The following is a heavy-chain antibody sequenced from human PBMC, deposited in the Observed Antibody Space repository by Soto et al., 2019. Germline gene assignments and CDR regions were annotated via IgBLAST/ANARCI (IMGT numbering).Heavy chain of an antibody. CDR1: GFTFSSYS. D-gene: IGHD5-12*01. Sequence: GGSLRLSCAASGFTFSSYSMNWVRQAPGKGPEWVSYISSSSRTIYYADSVKGRFTISRDNAKNSLYLQMNSLRAEDTAVYYCARAISGYDPFDYWGQGTLVTVSS. V-gene: IGHV3-48*01. CDR3: ARAISGYDPFDY. CDR2: ISSSSRTI. J-gene: IGHJ4*02.